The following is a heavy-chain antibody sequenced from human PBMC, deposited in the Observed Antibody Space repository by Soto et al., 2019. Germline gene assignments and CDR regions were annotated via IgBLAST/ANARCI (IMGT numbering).Heavy chain of an antibody. D-gene: IGHD3-22*01. CDR3: AKRGYVMSGRPARYFEF. CDR2: ISSSGGTT. V-gene: IGHV3-23*01. CDR1: GFTFSNSA. J-gene: IGHJ4*02. Sequence: PGGTLRLSCTASGFTFSNSAMTWVRQAPGKGLEWVSAISSSGGTTYYADSVKGRITISRDNSKDTLYLQMNGLRAEDTAVYYCAKRGYVMSGRPARYFEFWGKATLVTVSS.